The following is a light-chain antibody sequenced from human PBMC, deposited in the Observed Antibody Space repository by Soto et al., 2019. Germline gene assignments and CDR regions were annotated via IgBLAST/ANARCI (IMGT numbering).Light chain of an antibody. Sequence: EIVLTQSPATLSLSPGERATLSCRASQTVRNNLAWYQQRPGQAPRLLIYDASSRATGIPARFSGSGSGTDFTLTISSLEPEDFALYYCQQYGGSPRTFGQGTRWIS. CDR3: QQYGGSPRT. J-gene: IGKJ1*01. V-gene: IGKV3-11*01. CDR2: DAS. CDR1: QTVRNN.